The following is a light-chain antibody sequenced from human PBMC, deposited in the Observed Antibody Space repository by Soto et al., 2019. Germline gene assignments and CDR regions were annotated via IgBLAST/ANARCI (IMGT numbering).Light chain of an antibody. CDR1: QSVNSY. V-gene: IGKV3-11*01. J-gene: IGKJ5*01. CDR2: DAS. Sequence: EIVFTQSPATLSFSPGERATLSCRASQSVNSYLAWYQQRPGQAPRLLIYDASNRATGIPARFSGSGSGTDFTLTISSLEPEDFAVYYCQQRSNWPITFGQGTRLENK. CDR3: QQRSNWPIT.